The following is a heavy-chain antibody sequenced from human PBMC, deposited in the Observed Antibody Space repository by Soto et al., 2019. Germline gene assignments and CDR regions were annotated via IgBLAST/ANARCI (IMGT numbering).Heavy chain of an antibody. J-gene: IGHJ4*02. Sequence: PSETLSLTCTVSGGSISSSSYYWGWIRQPPGKGLEWIGSIYYSGSTYYNPSLKSRVTISVDTSKNQFSLKLSSVTAADTAVYYCARHSGPLEMATITGFDYWGQGTLVTVSS. CDR2: IYYSGST. V-gene: IGHV4-39*01. CDR1: GGSISSSSYY. D-gene: IGHD5-12*01. CDR3: ARHSGPLEMATITGFDY.